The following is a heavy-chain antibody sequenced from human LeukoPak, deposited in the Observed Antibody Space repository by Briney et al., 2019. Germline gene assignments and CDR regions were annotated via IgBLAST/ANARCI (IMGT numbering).Heavy chain of an antibody. CDR1: GGSISSDY. D-gene: IGHD2-21*01. CDR2: IYTSGSI. CDR3: ARDRAILWFDY. V-gene: IGHV4-4*07. J-gene: IGHJ4*01. Sequence: PSETLSLTCTVSGGSISSDYGSWIRQPAGEGLEWIGRIYTSGSINYNPSLKSRVTMSIDTSKNQFSLKLSSVTAADTAVYYCARDRAILWFDYWGQGTLVIVAS.